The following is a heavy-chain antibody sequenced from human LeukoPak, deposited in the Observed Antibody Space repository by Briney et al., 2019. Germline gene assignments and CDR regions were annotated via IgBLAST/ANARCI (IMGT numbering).Heavy chain of an antibody. CDR3: AKDGDPVHY. V-gene: IGHV3-30*18. CDR2: ISYDGSNK. CDR1: GFSISSYG. Sequence: GGSLRLSCAASGFSISSYGMHWVRQAPGKGLEWVAVISYDGSNKYYADSVKGRFTISRDNSKNTLYLQMNCLRAEDTAVYYCAKDGDPVHYWGQETLVTVSS. D-gene: IGHD3-3*01. J-gene: IGHJ4*02.